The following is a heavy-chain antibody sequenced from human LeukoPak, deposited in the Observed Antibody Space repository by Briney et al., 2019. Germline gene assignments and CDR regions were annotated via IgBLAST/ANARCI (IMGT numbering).Heavy chain of an antibody. D-gene: IGHD2-15*01. CDR2: INHSGST. CDR1: GGSFSGYY. Sequence: SETLSLTCAVYGGSFSGYYWSWIRQPPGKGLEWIEEINHSGSTNYNPSLKSRVTISVDTSKNQFSLKLSSVTAADTAVYYCARVLYCSGGSCYSRGLLDVWGKGTTVTVSS. V-gene: IGHV4-34*01. J-gene: IGHJ6*04. CDR3: ARVLYCSGGSCYSRGLLDV.